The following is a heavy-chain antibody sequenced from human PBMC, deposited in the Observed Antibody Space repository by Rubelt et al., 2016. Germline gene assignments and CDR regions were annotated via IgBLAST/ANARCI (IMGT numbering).Heavy chain of an antibody. CDR3: ASPDTRYYYDSSGYSFLGY. V-gene: IGHV3-21*01. J-gene: IGHJ4*02. CDR2: ISSSSSYI. D-gene: IGHD3-22*01. Sequence: EVQLVESGGGLVKPGGSLRLSCAASGFTFSSYSMNWVRQAPGKGLEWVSSISSSSSYIYYADSVKGRFTSSRDNAKNTLYLQMNSLRAEDTAVYYCASPDTRYYYDSSGYSFLGYWGQGTLVTVSS. CDR1: GFTFSSYS.